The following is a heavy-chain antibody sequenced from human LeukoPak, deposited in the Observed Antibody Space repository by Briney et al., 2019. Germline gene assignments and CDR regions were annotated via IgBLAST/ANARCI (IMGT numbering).Heavy chain of an antibody. Sequence: GGSLRLSCAASGFTFSSYGMSWVRQAPGKGLEWVRAISGSGGSTYYADSVKGRFTISRDNSKNTVYLQMNSLRPEDTAMYYCARDTYYYYDSSGQTDYWGQGTLVTVSS. CDR3: ARDTYYYYDSSGQTDY. CDR1: GFTFSSYG. V-gene: IGHV3-23*01. CDR2: ISGSGGST. J-gene: IGHJ4*02. D-gene: IGHD3-22*01.